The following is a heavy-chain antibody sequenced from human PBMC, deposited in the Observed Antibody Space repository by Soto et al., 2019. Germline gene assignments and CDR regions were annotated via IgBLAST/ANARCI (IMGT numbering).Heavy chain of an antibody. D-gene: IGHD2-2*02. CDR1: GGSINSGGYY. Sequence: SETLSLTCTVSGGSINSGGYYWSWIRQHPGKGLEWIGFIYSSGSTYYNPSLSSRVTISIDTSKSQISLNLSSVTAADTAVYFCTRNGRNCSSTACHRGEYSQHWGPGTLVTVSS. CDR3: TRNGRNCSSTACHRGEYSQH. V-gene: IGHV4-31*03. CDR2: IYSSGST. J-gene: IGHJ1*01.